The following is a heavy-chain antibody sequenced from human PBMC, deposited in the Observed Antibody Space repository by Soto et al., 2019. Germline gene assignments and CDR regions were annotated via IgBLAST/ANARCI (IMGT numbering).Heavy chain of an antibody. CDR3: ASVWGVTRDYSDGMDV. CDR2: ISYDGSNK. J-gene: IGHJ6*02. CDR1: GFTFSSYA. Sequence: QVQLVESGGGVVQPGRSLRLSCAASGFTFSSYAMHWVRQAPGKGLERVAVISYDGSNKYYAESVKGRFTISRHNSNTPLYLQMNSLRAEDTAVYYGASVWGVTRDYSDGMDVWGQGTTVTVSS. D-gene: IGHD3-16*01. V-gene: IGHV3-30-3*01.